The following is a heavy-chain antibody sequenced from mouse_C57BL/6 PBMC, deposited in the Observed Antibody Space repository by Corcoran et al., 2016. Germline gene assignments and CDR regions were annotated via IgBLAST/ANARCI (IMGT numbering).Heavy chain of an antibody. D-gene: IGHD2-5*01. CDR1: GYTFTDYY. CDR3: ARRGAYSNSWFAY. Sequence: EVQLQQSGPVLVKPGASVKMSCKASGYTFTDYYMNWVKQSHGKSLEWIGVINPYNGGTSYNQKFKGKATLTVDKSSSTAYMELNSLTSEDSAVYYCARRGAYSNSWFAYWGPGTRVTVSA. J-gene: IGHJ3*01. V-gene: IGHV1-19*01. CDR2: INPYNGGT.